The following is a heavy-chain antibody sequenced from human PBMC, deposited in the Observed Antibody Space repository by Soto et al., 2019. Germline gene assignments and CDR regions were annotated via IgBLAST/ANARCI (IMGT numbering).Heavy chain of an antibody. J-gene: IGHJ3*02. Sequence: QVQLVQSGAEVKKPGASVKVSCKASGYTFTSYDINWVRQATGQGLEWMGGMNHNSGNTGYAQKFPGRVTMTRNTSISTAYMELSSMRSEDTAVYYCARGLRVIAAAGTEAFDIWGQGTMVTDSS. CDR1: GYTFTSYD. CDR3: ARGLRVIAAAGTEAFDI. CDR2: MNHNSGNT. D-gene: IGHD6-13*01. V-gene: IGHV1-8*01.